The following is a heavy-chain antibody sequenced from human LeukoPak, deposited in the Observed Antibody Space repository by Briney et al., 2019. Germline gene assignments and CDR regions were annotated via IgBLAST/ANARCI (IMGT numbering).Heavy chain of an antibody. J-gene: IGHJ2*01. CDR3: AREGTMIVVVGPYWYFDL. Sequence: TGGSLRLSCAASGFTFDDYGMSWVRQVPGKGLEWVSGINWNGGSTGYADSVKGRFTISRDNAKNSLYLQMNSLRDEDTALYYCAREGTMIVVVGPYWYFDLWGRGTLVTVSS. CDR2: INWNGGST. CDR1: GFTFDDYG. V-gene: IGHV3-20*04. D-gene: IGHD3-22*01.